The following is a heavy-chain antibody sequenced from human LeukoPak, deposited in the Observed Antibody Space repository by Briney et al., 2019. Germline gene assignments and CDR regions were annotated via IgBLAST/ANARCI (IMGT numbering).Heavy chain of an antibody. CDR3: TRAPHPRCSSSGCYLDY. CDR2: IQAKAYGGAT. Sequence: GGSLRLSCSTSGFTFGDYAMGWVRQAPGKGLEWVGFIQAKAYGGATKYAASVNGRFSISRDDSQSIANLQMNDLKTEDTAVYYCTRAPHPRCSSSGCYLDYWGQGTLVTVSS. D-gene: IGHD2-2*01. CDR1: GFTFGDYA. V-gene: IGHV3-49*04. J-gene: IGHJ4*02.